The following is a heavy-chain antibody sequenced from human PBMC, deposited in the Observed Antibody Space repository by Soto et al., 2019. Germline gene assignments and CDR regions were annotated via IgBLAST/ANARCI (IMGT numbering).Heavy chain of an antibody. J-gene: IGHJ6*02. CDR3: ARGLVIRPYYHHGMDV. Sequence: QVQLQESGPGLVKPSQTLSLTCTVSGGSISSGDYFWSWIRQSPGKGLEWIGYISSIGSTYYNPSLKSRVSVSSDTSKNQFSLKLSSVTTTDTAVYYCARGLVIRPYYHHGMDVWGQGTTVTVSS. CDR2: ISSIGST. CDR1: GGSISSGDYF. V-gene: IGHV4-30-4*01. D-gene: IGHD3-9*01.